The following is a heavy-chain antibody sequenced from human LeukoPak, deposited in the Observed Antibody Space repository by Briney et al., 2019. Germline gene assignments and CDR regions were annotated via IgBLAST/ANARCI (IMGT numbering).Heavy chain of an antibody. CDR2: IKNDGSRT. Sequence: GGSLRLSCAASGFTFSSYWMHWVRQVPGKWLVWVSNIKNDGSRTRNADSVKGRFTISRDNAKNTLYLQMNSLRADDTAVYYCAREGQTSAFDIWGQGTMVTVSS. J-gene: IGHJ3*02. CDR1: GFTFSSYW. V-gene: IGHV3-74*01. CDR3: AREGQTSAFDI.